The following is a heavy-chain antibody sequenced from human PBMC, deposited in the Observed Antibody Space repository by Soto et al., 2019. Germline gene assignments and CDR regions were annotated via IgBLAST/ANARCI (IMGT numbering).Heavy chain of an antibody. Sequence: SETLSLTCAVYGGSFSGYYWSWIRQPPGKGLEWIGEINHSGSTNYNPSLKSRVTISVDTSKKQFSLKVNSVTAADTAVYYCARKTGIRYYFEYWGQGMLVTVS. V-gene: IGHV4-34*01. CDR3: ARKTGIRYYFEY. D-gene: IGHD3-10*01. CDR2: INHSGST. J-gene: IGHJ4*02. CDR1: GGSFSGYY.